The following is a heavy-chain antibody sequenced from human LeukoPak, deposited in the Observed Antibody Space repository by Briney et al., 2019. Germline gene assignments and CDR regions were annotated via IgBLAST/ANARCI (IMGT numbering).Heavy chain of an antibody. Sequence: ASVKVSCKASGYTFTSYGISWVRQAPGQGLEWMGWISAYNGNTNYAQKLQGRVTMTTDTSTSTAYMELRSLRSDDTAVYYGERGSVIVVVPAAIRRGGWFDPWGQGTLVTVSS. CDR2: ISAYNGNT. CDR3: ERGSVIVVVPAAIRRGGWFDP. D-gene: IGHD2-2*02. V-gene: IGHV1-18*01. CDR1: GYTFTSYG. J-gene: IGHJ5*02.